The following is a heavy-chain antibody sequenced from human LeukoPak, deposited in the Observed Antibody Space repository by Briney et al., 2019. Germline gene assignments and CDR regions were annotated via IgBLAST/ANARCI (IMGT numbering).Heavy chain of an antibody. J-gene: IGHJ5*02. V-gene: IGHV4-59*04. D-gene: IGHD3-22*01. CDR2: IFYTGNT. Sequence: PSETLSLTCAVSGVSISDYYWSWIRQCPGKGLEWIATIFYTGNTHYNPSLKSRVTMSVDTVKNQFSLNLNSVTAADTAVYYCARQSSGYYYGWFDPWGQGTLVTVSS. CDR1: GVSISDYY. CDR3: ARQSSGYYYGWFDP.